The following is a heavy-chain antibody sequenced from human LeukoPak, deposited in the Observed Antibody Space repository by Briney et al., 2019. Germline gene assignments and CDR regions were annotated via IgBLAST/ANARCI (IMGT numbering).Heavy chain of an antibody. Sequence: GESLKISCKGSGYSFTSYWIGWVRQMPGKGLEWMGRIDPSDSYTNYSPSFQGHVTISADKSISTAYLQWSSLKASDTAMYYCARREYSSGWFVYWGQGTLVTVSS. D-gene: IGHD6-19*01. CDR2: IDPSDSYT. J-gene: IGHJ4*02. CDR3: ARREYSSGWFVY. CDR1: GYSFTSYW. V-gene: IGHV5-10-1*01.